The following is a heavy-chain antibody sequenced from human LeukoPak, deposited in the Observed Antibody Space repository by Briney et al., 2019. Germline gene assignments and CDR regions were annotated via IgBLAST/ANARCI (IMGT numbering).Heavy chain of an antibody. J-gene: IGHJ4*02. V-gene: IGHV5-51*01. CDR3: ARHGYAYTYGLSPDY. CDR2: IYPGDSDT. CDR1: GYSFTSYW. D-gene: IGHD5-18*01. Sequence: GESLKISCKGSGYSFTSYWIGWVRQMPGKGLEWMGIIYPGDSDTRYSPSFQGQVTISADKSISTAYLQWTSLKASDTAMYYCARHGYAYTYGLSPDYWGQGALVTVSS.